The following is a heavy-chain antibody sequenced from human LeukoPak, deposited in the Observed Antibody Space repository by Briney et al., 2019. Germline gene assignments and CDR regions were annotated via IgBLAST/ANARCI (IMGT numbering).Heavy chain of an antibody. Sequence: GGSLILSCAASGFTFSSYSMNWVRQAPGKGLEWVSYISSSSSIIYYADSVKGRFTISRDNAKNSLYLQMNSLRAEDTAVYYCATLAAAGTRNYFDYWGQGTLVTVSS. CDR3: ATLAAAGTRNYFDY. CDR2: ISSSSSII. CDR1: GFTFSSYS. D-gene: IGHD6-13*01. V-gene: IGHV3-48*01. J-gene: IGHJ4*02.